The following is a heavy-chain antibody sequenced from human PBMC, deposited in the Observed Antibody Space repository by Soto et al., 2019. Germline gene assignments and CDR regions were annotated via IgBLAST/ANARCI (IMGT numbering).Heavy chain of an antibody. J-gene: IGHJ4*02. D-gene: IGHD2-15*01. V-gene: IGHV4-59*11. Sequence: QVQLQESDPELVKPSETLFLTCTASGGSISRHFWWWMRQPPGKGLEWIGQIYNSGSTNYNSSLKSRVTISLDTSKNHFSLEQNSVSAADTDVDYCAQTRSFSGGSGSSLDDWGQVTLVTVAS. CDR1: GGSISRHF. CDR3: AQTRSFSGGSGSSLDD. CDR2: IYNSGST.